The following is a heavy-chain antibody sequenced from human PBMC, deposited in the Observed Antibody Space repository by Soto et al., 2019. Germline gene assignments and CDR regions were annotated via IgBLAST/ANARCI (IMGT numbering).Heavy chain of an antibody. D-gene: IGHD6-19*01. Sequence: QVQLVQSGADVKKPGSSVKVSFKASVGTFSSYAISWVRHAPGQGLAWMGGIIHIFGTANYAQKFQGRVTITADESTSTAYMALRSLRSEDTAVYYCARKKRDGLAVFWFDPWGQGTLVTVSS. CDR3: ARKKRDGLAVFWFDP. J-gene: IGHJ5*02. V-gene: IGHV1-69*01. CDR1: VGTFSSYA. CDR2: IIHIFGTA.